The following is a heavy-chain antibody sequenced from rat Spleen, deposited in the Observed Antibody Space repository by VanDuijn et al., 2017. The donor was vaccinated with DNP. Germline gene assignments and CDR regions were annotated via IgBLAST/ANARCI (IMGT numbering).Heavy chain of an antibody. Sequence: EVQLVESGGGLVQPGRSLKLSCAASGFTFSDYYMAWVRQAPKKGLEWVASIGYQGSGIYYGDSVKGRFTLSRDNAESTLYLQMDSLRSEDTATYYCTTASTIYWGQGVMVTVSS. CDR2: IGYQGSGI. J-gene: IGHJ2*01. CDR1: GFTFSDYY. V-gene: IGHV5-22*01. CDR3: TTASTIY.